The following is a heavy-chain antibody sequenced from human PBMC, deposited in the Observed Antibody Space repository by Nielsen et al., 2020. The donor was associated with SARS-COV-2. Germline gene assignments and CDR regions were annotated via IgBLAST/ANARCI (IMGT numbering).Heavy chain of an antibody. CDR3: ARGGSGNWNYAKKFDY. CDR2: IYYSGST. CDR1: GGSISSGGYY. J-gene: IGHJ4*02. D-gene: IGHD1-7*01. V-gene: IGHV4-31*03. Sequence: SETLSLTCTVSGGSISSGGYYWSWIRQHPGKGLEWIGYIYYSGSTYYNPSLKSRVTISVGTSKNQFSLKLSSVTAADTAVYYCARGGSGNWNYAKKFDYWGQGTLVTVSS.